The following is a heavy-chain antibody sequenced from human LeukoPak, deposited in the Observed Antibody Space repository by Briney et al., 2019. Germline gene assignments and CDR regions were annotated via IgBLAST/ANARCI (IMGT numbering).Heavy chain of an antibody. Sequence: GGSLILSCAVSEWLFSNNWMSWVRQVPGKGLEWVSSINIDGHDTRYADSVRGRFTISRDNVKNSLYLQMNSLTVEDTATYYCAGEPRQLAYWGQGTQVTVSS. J-gene: IGHJ4*02. CDR2: INIDGHDT. CDR3: AGEPRQLAY. V-gene: IGHV3-7*03. CDR1: EWLFSNNW. D-gene: IGHD6-6*01.